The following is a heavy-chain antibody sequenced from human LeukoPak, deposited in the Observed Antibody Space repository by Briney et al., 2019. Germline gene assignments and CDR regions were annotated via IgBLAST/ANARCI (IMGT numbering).Heavy chain of an antibody. J-gene: IGHJ4*02. CDR1: RFTFSRYW. CDR2: INEDGSGK. D-gene: IGHD4-17*01. Sequence: GGSLRLSCAASRFTFSRYWMTWVRQAPGKGLEWVASINEDGSGKHYVDSVEGRFTISRDNAQKSVYLEMNSLRAEDTAVYYCAKAVTSTEGYWGQGTLVTVSS. V-gene: IGHV3-7*03. CDR3: AKAVTSTEGY.